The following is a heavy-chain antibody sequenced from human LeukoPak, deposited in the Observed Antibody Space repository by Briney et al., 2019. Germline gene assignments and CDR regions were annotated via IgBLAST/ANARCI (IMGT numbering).Heavy chain of an antibody. Sequence: PGGSLRLSCAASGFTFSSYGMHWVRQAPGKGLEWVAVIWYDGSNKYYAGSVKGRFTISRDNSKNTLYLQMNSLRAEDTAVYYCARGVVDYGFDYWAREPWSPSPQ. J-gene: IGHJ4*02. CDR2: IWYDGSNK. D-gene: IGHD4-17*01. V-gene: IGHV3-33*01. CDR3: ARGVVDYGFDY. CDR1: GFTFSSYG.